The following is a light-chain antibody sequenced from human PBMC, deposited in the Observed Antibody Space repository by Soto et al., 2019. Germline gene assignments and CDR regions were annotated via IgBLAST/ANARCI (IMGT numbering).Light chain of an antibody. J-gene: IGKJ5*01. CDR2: GEY. CDR3: QKYNSGLIT. Sequence: DIQMTQSPSSRSASVGDRVTITCRASQVIGNYLAWYQQKTGKVPKILIYGEYTLQSGVPYRLSGSGSGTDLNLTISSLQPEDVAIYYCQKYNSGLITCGQGTRLEIK. CDR1: QVIGNY. V-gene: IGKV1-27*01.